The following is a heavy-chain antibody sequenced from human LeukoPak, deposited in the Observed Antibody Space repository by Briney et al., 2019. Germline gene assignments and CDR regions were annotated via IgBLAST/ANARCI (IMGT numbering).Heavy chain of an antibody. V-gene: IGHV4-4*07. J-gene: IGHJ5*02. D-gene: IGHD3-10*01. CDR3: ASGSGSYSHWFDP. CDR1: GGSISYFY. Sequence: SETLSLTCTVSGGSISYFYWSWIRQPAGKGLEWIGRIYTSGSTNYNPSLKSRVTMSVDTSKKQFSLKLSSVTAADTAVYYCASGSGSYSHWFDPWGQGILVTVSS. CDR2: IYTSGST.